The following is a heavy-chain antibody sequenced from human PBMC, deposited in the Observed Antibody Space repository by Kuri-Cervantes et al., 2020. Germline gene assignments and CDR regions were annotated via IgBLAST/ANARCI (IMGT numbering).Heavy chain of an antibody. CDR2: ISWNSGSI. CDR3: AKDQGNDFWSGYYYYYYYGMDV. V-gene: IGHV3-9*01. Sequence: GGSLRLSCAASGFTFDDYAMHWVRQAPGKGLEWVSGISWNSGSIGYAGSVKGRFTISRDNSKNTLYLQMNSLRAEDTAVYYCAKDQGNDFWSGYYYYYYYGMDVWGQGTTVTVSS. CDR1: GFTFDDYA. D-gene: IGHD3-3*01. J-gene: IGHJ6*02.